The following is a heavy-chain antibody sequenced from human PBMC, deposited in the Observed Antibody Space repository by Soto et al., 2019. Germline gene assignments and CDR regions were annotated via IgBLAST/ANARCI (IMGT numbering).Heavy chain of an antibody. CDR1: GYPVTAYY. V-gene: IGHV1-2*02. D-gene: IGHD3-3*01. J-gene: IGHJ3*02. CDR2: INPATGAA. Sequence: QLHLVQSGAVVKKPGASVTVSCSASGYPVTAYYMHWVRQAPGRGLEWMGGINPATGAAKYTQTCKGRVTMARATSTSTVFMELSGLTSEDPAVFYCARGGGVGVAGSAAFDMWGQGTLVTVSS. CDR3: ARGGGVGVAGSAAFDM.